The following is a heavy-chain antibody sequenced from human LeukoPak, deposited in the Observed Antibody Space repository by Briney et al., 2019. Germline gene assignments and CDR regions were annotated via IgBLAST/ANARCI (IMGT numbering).Heavy chain of an antibody. J-gene: IGHJ4*02. CDR3: ARSYDSSGYYYFHYFDY. CDR1: GYTFTSYY. D-gene: IGHD3-22*01. V-gene: IGHV1-46*01. Sequence: ASVKVSCKASGYTFTSYYMHWVRQAPGQGLEWMGIINPSGGSTSYAQKFQGRVTMTRDMSTSTVYMELSSLRSEDTAVYYCARSYDSSGYYYFHYFDYWGQGTLVTVSS. CDR2: INPSGGST.